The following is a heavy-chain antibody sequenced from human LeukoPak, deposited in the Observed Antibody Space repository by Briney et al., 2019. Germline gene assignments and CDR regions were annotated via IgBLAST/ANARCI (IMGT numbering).Heavy chain of an antibody. CDR3: ARSTVTTLIMDY. V-gene: IGHV3-30-3*01. J-gene: IGHJ4*02. CDR2: ISYDGSNK. Sequence: GRSLRLSCAASGFTFSSYAMHWVRQAPGKGLEWVAVISYDGSNKYYADSVKGRFTISRDNSKNTLYLQMNSLRAEDTAVYYCARSTVTTLIMDYWGQGTLVPSPQ. CDR1: GFTFSSYA. D-gene: IGHD4-17*01.